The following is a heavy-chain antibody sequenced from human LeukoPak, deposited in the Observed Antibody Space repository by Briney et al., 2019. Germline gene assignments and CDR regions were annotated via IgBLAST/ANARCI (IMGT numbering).Heavy chain of an antibody. CDR3: ARPGIAAAGTSYFDY. J-gene: IGHJ4*02. D-gene: IGHD6-13*01. CDR2: IYYSGST. Sequence: SETLSLTCTVSGGSISSYYWSWIRQPPGKGLEWIGYIYYSGSTNYNPSLKSRVTISVDTSKNQFSLKLSSVTAADTAVYYCARPGIAAAGTSYFDYWGQGTLVTVSS. CDR1: GGSISSYY. V-gene: IGHV4-59*08.